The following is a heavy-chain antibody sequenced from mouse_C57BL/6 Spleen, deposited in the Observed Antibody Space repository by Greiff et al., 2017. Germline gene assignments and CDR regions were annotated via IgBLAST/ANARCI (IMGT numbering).Heavy chain of an antibody. D-gene: IGHD4-1*01. CDR3: ARDRLGDLDV. J-gene: IGHJ1*03. Sequence: DVMLVESEGGLVQPGSSMKLSCTASGFTFSDYYMAWVRQVPEKGLEWVANINYDGSSTYYLDSLKSRFIISRDNAKNMLYLQMSSLKSEDTATYYCARDRLGDLDVWGTGTTVTVSS. CDR1: GFTFSDYY. CDR2: INYDGSST. V-gene: IGHV5-16*01.